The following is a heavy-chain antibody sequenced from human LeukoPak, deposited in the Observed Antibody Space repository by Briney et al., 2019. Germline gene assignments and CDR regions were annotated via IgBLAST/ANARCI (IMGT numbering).Heavy chain of an antibody. J-gene: IGHJ4*02. CDR3: ARGGKWLQIDY. CDR2: IYYSGPT. Sequence: SETLSLTCTVSGGSISSDYWSWIRQPPGKGLEWIGYIYYSGPTNYNPSPKSRVTISVDTSKNQFSLKLTSVTAADTAVYYCARGGKWLQIDYWGQGTLVTVSS. V-gene: IGHV4-59*01. CDR1: GGSISSDY. D-gene: IGHD5-24*01.